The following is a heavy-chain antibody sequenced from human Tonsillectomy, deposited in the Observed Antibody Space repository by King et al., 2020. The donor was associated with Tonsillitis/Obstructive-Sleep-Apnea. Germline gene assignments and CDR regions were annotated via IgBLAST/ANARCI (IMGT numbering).Heavy chain of an antibody. Sequence: VQLVESGGGVVQPGRSLRLSCAASGFTFSSYAMHWVRQAPGKGLEWVAVISYDGSNKYYADSVKGRFTISRDNSKNTLYLQMNSLRAEDTAVYYCAGGLGELSPDTFDYWGQGTLVTVSS. V-gene: IGHV3-30*07. D-gene: IGHD3-16*02. J-gene: IGHJ4*02. CDR3: AGGLGELSPDTFDY. CDR2: ISYDGSNK. CDR1: GFTFSSYA.